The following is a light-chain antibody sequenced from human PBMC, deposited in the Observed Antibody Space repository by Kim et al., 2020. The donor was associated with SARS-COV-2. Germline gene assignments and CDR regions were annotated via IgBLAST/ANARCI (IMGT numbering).Light chain of an antibody. CDR1: QGIGNH. CDR2: VAS. J-gene: IGKJ1*01. Sequence: ASVRDRHTISGRERQGIGNHIAGYQQKPGKAPKLLIYVASALHSGVPSRFSGRGSGTDFTLTISSMEPADVATYFCQDCNGAPWTFGQGTKV. CDR3: QDCNGAPWT. V-gene: IGKV1-27*01.